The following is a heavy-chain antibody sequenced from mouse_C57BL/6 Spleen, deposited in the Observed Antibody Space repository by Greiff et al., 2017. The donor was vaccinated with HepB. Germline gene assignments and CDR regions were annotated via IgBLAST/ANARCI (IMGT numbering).Heavy chain of an antibody. CDR3: ARDRGSSYGAMDY. V-gene: IGHV5-4*01. D-gene: IGHD1-1*01. CDR2: ISDGGSYT. J-gene: IGHJ4*01. Sequence: EVQRVESGGGLVKPGGSLKLSCAASGFTFSSYAMSWVRQTPEKRLEWVATISDGGSYTYYPDNVKGRFTISRDNAKNNLYLQMSHLKSEDTAMYYCARDRGSSYGAMDYWGQGTSVTVSS. CDR1: GFTFSSYA.